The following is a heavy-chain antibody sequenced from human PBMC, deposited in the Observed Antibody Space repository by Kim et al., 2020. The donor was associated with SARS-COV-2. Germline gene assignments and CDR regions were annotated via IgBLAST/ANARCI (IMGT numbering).Heavy chain of an antibody. CDR3: ARDPTYDFWSGYSRSFDY. D-gene: IGHD3-3*01. J-gene: IGHJ4*02. V-gene: IGHV3-48*02. Sequence: TGRFTISRNNAKTSLYLQMNSLRDEDTAVYYCARDPTYDFWSGYSRSFDYWGQGTLVTVSS.